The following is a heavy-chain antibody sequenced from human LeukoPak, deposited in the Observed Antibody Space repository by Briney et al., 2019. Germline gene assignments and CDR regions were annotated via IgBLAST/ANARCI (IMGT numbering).Heavy chain of an antibody. CDR1: GFTFTDYS. D-gene: IGHD6-13*01. J-gene: IGHJ4*02. CDR2: ITSSSSYI. Sequence: GGSLRLSCAASGFTFTDYSMNWVRQAPGKGLEWVSSITSSSSYIYYADSVKGRFTISRDNAKNSLYLQMNSLRAEDTAVYYCAKRMGPSIAATDLDYWGQGTLVTVSS. CDR3: AKRMGPSIAATDLDY. V-gene: IGHV3-21*01.